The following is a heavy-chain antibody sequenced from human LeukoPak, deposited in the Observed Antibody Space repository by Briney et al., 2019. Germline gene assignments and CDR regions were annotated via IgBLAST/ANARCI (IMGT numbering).Heavy chain of an antibody. CDR1: GFTFSSYA. J-gene: IGHJ6*02. D-gene: IGHD3-9*01. Sequence: GGSLRLSCAASGFTFSSYAMHWVRQAPGKGLEWVAVISYDGSNKYYADSVKGRFTISRDNSKNTLYLQMNSLRAEDTAVYYCARSLLRYFDWLRPTNYYYGMDVWGQGTTVTVSS. V-gene: IGHV3-30-3*01. CDR2: ISYDGSNK. CDR3: ARSLLRYFDWLRPTNYYYGMDV.